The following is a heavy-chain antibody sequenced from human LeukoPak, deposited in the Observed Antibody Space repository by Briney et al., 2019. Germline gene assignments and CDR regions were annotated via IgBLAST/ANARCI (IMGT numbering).Heavy chain of an antibody. CDR1: GYTFTSSYD. V-gene: IGHV1-8*01. Sequence: ASVKVSCKASGYTFTSSYDINWVRQAPGQGLEWMGWMNPYSGITGYTQKFQGRVTMTRDASISTAYMELSSLTSEDTAVYFCARENVNRGSSWGYDYFGMDVWGQGTAVTVSS. CDR2: MNPYSGIT. D-gene: IGHD6-13*01. J-gene: IGHJ6*02. CDR3: ARENVNRGSSWGYDYFGMDV.